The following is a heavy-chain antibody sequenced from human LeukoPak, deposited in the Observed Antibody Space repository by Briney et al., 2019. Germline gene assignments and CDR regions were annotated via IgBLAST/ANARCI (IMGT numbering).Heavy chain of an antibody. CDR2: INPNSGGT. D-gene: IGHD1-26*01. CDR1: EYTFTGHY. J-gene: IGHJ4*02. Sequence: ASVKVSCKAFEYTFTGHYLHWVRQAPGQRLEWMVWINPNSGGTSYAQKFQGRVTVTRDTSMSTAYMEVRRLKSDDTAVYYCARGHSDIWYSLGHWGQGTLVTVSA. V-gene: IGHV1-2*02. CDR3: ARGHSDIWYSLGH.